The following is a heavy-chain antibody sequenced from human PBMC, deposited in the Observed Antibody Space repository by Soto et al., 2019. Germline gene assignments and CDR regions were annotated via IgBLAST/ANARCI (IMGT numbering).Heavy chain of an antibody. CDR2: MNPNSGNT. J-gene: IGHJ3*02. Sequence: ASVKVSCKASGYTFTSYDINWVRQATGQGLEWMGWMNPNSGNTGYAQKFQGRVTMTRNTSISTAYMELSSLISEDTAVYYCARGHSSGYWLVVFDIWGQGTMVTVSS. CDR3: ARGHSSGYWLVVFDI. D-gene: IGHD3-22*01. CDR1: GYTFTSYD. V-gene: IGHV1-8*01.